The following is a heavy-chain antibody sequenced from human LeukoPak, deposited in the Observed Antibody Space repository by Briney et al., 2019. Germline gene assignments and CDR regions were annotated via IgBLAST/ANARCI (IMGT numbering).Heavy chain of an antibody. J-gene: IGHJ5*02. CDR3: ARQGRPHFDWLLRAFDP. Sequence: PSETLSLTXTVSGGSISSSSYYWGWLRQPPGKGLEWIGSIYYSGSTYYNPSLKSRVTISVDTSKNQFSLKLSSVTAADTAVYYCARQGRPHFDWLLRAFDPWGQGTLVTVSS. CDR2: IYYSGST. D-gene: IGHD3-9*01. CDR1: GGSISSSSYY. V-gene: IGHV4-39*01.